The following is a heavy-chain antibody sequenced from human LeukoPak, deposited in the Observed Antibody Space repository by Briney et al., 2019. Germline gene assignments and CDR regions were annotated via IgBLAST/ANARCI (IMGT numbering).Heavy chain of an antibody. J-gene: IGHJ4*02. D-gene: IGHD3-9*01. CDR3: ATDQRYAFDY. V-gene: IGHV3-48*02. Sequence: GESLRLSCATSGFSFTDYPMNWVRQAPGKGLEWISNIRTTAEGAKYAYYADSVKGRVTISRDDGKNTLYLHMNSLGDDDTAVYYCATDQRYAFDYWGQGILVTVSS. CDR2: IRTTAEGAKYA. CDR1: GFSFTDYP.